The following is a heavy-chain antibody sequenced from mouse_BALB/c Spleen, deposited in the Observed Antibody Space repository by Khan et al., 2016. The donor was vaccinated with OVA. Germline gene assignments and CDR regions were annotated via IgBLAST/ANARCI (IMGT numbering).Heavy chain of an antibody. CDR3: ARDGAYYRNDGWFAY. J-gene: IGHJ3*01. D-gene: IGHD2-14*01. V-gene: IGHV1-4*01. CDR2: INPNNGYT. Sequence: VELVESGAELARPGASVKMSCKASGYTFTSYTIHWIKMRPGQGLEWIGYINPNNGYTNYNQKFKDKATLTADKSSTTAYMQLSSLTSDDSAVYNCARDGAYYRNDGWFAYWGLGTLVTVSA. CDR1: GYTFTSYT.